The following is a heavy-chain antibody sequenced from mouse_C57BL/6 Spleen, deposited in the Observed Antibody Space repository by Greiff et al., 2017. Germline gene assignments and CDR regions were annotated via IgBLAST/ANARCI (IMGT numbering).Heavy chain of an antibody. Sequence: VQLQQSGPELVKPGASVKISCKASGYTFTDYYMNWVKQSHGKSLEWIGDINPNNGGTSYNQKFKGKATLTVDKSSSTAYMELRSLTSEDSAVYYCARGGPFMDYWGQGTSVTVSS. V-gene: IGHV1-26*01. CDR2: INPNNGGT. CDR1: GYTFTDYY. D-gene: IGHD1-1*02. CDR3: ARGGPFMDY. J-gene: IGHJ4*01.